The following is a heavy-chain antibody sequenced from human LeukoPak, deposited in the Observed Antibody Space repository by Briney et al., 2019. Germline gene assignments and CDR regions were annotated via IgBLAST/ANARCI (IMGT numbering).Heavy chain of an antibody. Sequence: GGSLRLSCAASGFTFSSYAMSWVRQAPGKGLEWVSAISGSGGSTYYADSVKGRFTISRDNSKNTLYLQMNSLRAEDTAVYYCAVDSPRIAAAGRSEYFQHWGQGTLVTVSS. CDR2: ISGSGGST. CDR1: GFTFSSYA. V-gene: IGHV3-23*01. J-gene: IGHJ1*01. D-gene: IGHD6-13*01. CDR3: AVDSPRIAAAGRSEYFQH.